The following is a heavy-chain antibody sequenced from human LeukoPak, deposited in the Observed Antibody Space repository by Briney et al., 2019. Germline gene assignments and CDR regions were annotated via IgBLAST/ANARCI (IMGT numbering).Heavy chain of an antibody. CDR1: GFSLSISGVG. Sequence: SGPTLVNPTQTLTLTCTFSGFSLSISGVGVGWIRQPPGKALEWLALISWDDDKRYSPSLKSRLTITKDTSKNQVVLTMTNMDPVDTATYYCAHRPPGGTSSWNRAEYFQHWGQGTLVTVSS. CDR3: AHRPPGGTSSWNRAEYFQH. D-gene: IGHD6-13*01. CDR2: ISWDDDK. V-gene: IGHV2-5*02. J-gene: IGHJ1*01.